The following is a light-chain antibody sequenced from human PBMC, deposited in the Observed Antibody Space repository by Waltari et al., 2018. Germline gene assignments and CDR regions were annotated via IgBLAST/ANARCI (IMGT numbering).Light chain of an antibody. Sequence: SLAVSLGERATINCKSSQSVLYSSNNKNYLSWYQQKPGQPPKLLIYWASTRESGVPDRFSGSGSGTDFTLTISSLQAEDVAVYYCHQYYRTPYTLGQGTKLEIK. V-gene: IGKV4-1*01. CDR2: WAS. CDR3: HQYYRTPYT. J-gene: IGKJ2*01. CDR1: QSVLYSSNNKNY.